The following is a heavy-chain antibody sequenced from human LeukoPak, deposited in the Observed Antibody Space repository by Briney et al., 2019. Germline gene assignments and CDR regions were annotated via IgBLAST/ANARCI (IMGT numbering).Heavy chain of an antibody. CDR1: GGSISSYY. V-gene: IGHV4-59*12. J-gene: IGHJ4*02. CDR2: IYHSGST. D-gene: IGHD3-10*01. Sequence: PSETLSLTCTVSGGSISSYYWSWIRQPPGKGLEWIGYIYHSGSTYYNPSLKSRVTISVDTSKNQFSLKLSSVTAADTAVYYCAKEYMVRGAPSYFDYWGQGTLVTVSS. CDR3: AKEYMVRGAPSYFDY.